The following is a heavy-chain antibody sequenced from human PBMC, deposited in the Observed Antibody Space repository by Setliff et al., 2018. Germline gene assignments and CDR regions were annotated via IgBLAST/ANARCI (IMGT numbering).Heavy chain of an antibody. Sequence: ASVKVSCKTSGYTFTDYGITWVRLAPGQGLEWMGWISAHTGNTYYTPKLHGRVTLTTDTSTSTAYMELTSLGSDDTAVYYCSRLVRYCTRTSCQRLSGGEFWGQGTLVTVSS. V-gene: IGHV1-18*01. J-gene: IGHJ4*02. CDR1: GYTFTDYG. D-gene: IGHD2-15*01. CDR3: SRLVRYCTRTSCQRLSGGEF. CDR2: ISAHTGNT.